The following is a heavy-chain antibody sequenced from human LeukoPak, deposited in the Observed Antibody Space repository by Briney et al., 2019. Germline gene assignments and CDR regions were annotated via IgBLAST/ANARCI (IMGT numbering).Heavy chain of an antibody. CDR1: GGSMSSDY. Sequence: SETLSLTCTVSGGSMSSDYWSWIRQPPGKGLEWIGNIFYSGSTYYSPSLKSRVTISLDTSRNQFSLKLNSVTAADTAVYYCAKSNGYGLVDIWGQGTMVTVSS. V-gene: IGHV4-59*12. J-gene: IGHJ3*02. D-gene: IGHD3-10*01. CDR2: IFYSGST. CDR3: AKSNGYGLVDI.